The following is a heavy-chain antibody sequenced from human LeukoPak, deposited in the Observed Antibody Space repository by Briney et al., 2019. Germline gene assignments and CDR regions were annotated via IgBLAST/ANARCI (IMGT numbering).Heavy chain of an antibody. Sequence: GASVKVSCTASGYTFTGYYMHWGRQAPGQGLEWMGGINPNSGGTNYAQTYQGRVTMTRDTAISTAYMELSRLRSDDKAVYYCARGYSRFDGGFDYWGQGTLVTVSS. CDR1: GYTFTGYY. CDR2: INPNSGGT. CDR3: ARGYSRFDGGFDY. D-gene: IGHD6-13*01. J-gene: IGHJ4*02. V-gene: IGHV1-2*02.